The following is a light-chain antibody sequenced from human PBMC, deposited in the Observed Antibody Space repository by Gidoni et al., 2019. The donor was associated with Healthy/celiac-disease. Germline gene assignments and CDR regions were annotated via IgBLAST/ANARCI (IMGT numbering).Light chain of an antibody. CDR2: AAS. CDR1: QSISSY. CDR3: QQSYSTPRT. V-gene: IGKV1-39*01. J-gene: IGKJ1*01. Sequence: DIQMTQSPSSLSASVGDRVTITCRASQSISSYLNWYHQKPGKAPKLLIYAASSLQSGVPSRFSCSGSGTDFTLNISSLQPEDFATYYCQQSYSTPRTFXQXTKVEIK.